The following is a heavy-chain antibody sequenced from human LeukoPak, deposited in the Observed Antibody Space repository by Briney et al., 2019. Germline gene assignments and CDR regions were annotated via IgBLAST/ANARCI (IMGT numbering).Heavy chain of an antibody. CDR3: AQAAVGMSPTDY. V-gene: IGHV3-48*03. CDR1: GFTFSSYE. CDR2: ISSSGSTI. J-gene: IGHJ4*02. Sequence: GRSLRLSCAASGFTFSSYEMNWVRQAPGKGLEWVSYISSSGSTIYYADSVKGRFTISRDNAKNSLYLQMNSLRAEDTAVYYCAQAAVGMSPTDYWGQGTLVTVSS. D-gene: IGHD6-13*01.